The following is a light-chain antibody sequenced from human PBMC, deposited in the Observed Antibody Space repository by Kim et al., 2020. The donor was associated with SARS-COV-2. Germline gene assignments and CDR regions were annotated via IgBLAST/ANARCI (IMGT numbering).Light chain of an antibody. CDR2: LGS. J-gene: IGKJ5*01. CDR3: MQALQTSIT. CDR1: QSLLHSNGYIY. V-gene: IGKV2-28*01. Sequence: DIVMTQSPLSLPVTPGEPAPISCRSSQSLLHSNGYIYLDWYLQKPGQSPQLLIYLGSNRASGVPDRFSGSGSGTDFTLKISRVEAEDVGVYYCMQALQTSITFGQGTRLEIK.